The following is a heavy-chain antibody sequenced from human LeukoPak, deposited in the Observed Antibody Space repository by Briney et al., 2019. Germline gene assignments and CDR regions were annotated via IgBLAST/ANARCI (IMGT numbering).Heavy chain of an antibody. CDR3: ASGPSYSGSNEYFDY. V-gene: IGHV7-4-1*02. CDR1: GYTFTSYA. Sequence: ASVKVSCKASGYTFTSYAMNWVRQAPGQGLEWMGWINTNTGSPTYAQGFTGRFVFSLDTSVSTTYLQISSLKAEDTAVYYCASGPSYSGSNEYFDYWGQGTLVTVSS. J-gene: IGHJ4*02. D-gene: IGHD1-26*01. CDR2: INTNTGSP.